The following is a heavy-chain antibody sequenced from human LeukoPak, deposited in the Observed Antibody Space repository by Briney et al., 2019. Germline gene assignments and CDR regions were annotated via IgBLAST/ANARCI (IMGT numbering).Heavy chain of an antibody. CDR3: ARDRLFATARPHDGFDI. D-gene: IGHD2-15*01. CDR1: GFTFSDYS. V-gene: IGHV3-21*01. Sequence: GGSLRLSCAASGFTFSDYSMNWVRQAPGKGLEWVSYIRSGGSHIFHADSLKGRISISRDNAKRSLYLQMNTLRAEDTGLYYCARDRLFATARPHDGFDIWGRGTMVTVSS. J-gene: IGHJ3*02. CDR2: IRSGGSHI.